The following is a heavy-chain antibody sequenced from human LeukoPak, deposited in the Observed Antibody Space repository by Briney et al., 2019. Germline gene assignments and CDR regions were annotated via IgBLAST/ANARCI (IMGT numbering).Heavy chain of an antibody. CDR3: ARENSGGYREFDY. CDR2: IYPSGST. J-gene: IGHJ4*02. V-gene: IGHV4-4*07. Sequence: SETLSLTCTVSGGSISSHYWTWIRQPAGKGLEWIGRIYPSGSTNYNPSLKSRVTMSVDTSKNQFSLKLSSVTAADTAVYSCARENSGGYREFDYWGQGTLVTVSS. CDR1: GGSISSHY. D-gene: IGHD1-26*01.